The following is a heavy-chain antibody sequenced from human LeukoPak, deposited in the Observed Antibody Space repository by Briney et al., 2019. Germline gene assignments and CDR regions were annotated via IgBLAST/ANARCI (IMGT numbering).Heavy chain of an antibody. J-gene: IGHJ6*03. CDR1: GGSTSSGSYY. CDR3: ARGGPPYYYDSSGYYRDYYYYMDV. V-gene: IGHV4-61*02. D-gene: IGHD3-22*01. CDR2: IYTSGST. Sequence: SQTLSLTCTVSGGSTSSGSYYWSWIRQPAGKGLEWIGRIYTSGSTNYNPSLKSRVTISVDTSKNQFSLKLSSVTAADTAVYYCARGGPPYYYDSSGYYRDYYYYMDVWGKGTTVTVSS.